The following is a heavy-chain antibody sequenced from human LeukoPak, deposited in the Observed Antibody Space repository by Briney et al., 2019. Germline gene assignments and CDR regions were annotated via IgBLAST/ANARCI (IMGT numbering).Heavy chain of an antibody. J-gene: IGHJ3*02. CDR3: AMYYYDSSGYGAFDI. Sequence: ASVKVSCKASGYTFTGYYMHWVRQAPRQGLEWMGRINPNSGGTSYAQKFQGRVTMTRDTSISTAYMELSRLRSDDTAVYYCAMYYYDSSGYGAFDIWGQGTMVTVSS. CDR2: INPNSGGT. CDR1: GYTFTGYY. V-gene: IGHV1-2*06. D-gene: IGHD3-22*01.